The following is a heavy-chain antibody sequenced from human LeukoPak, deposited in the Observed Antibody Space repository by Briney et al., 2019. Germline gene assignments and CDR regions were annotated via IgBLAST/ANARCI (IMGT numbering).Heavy chain of an antibody. CDR1: GFTFADYT. V-gene: IGHV3-9*01. CDR2: ISWNSGSI. J-gene: IGHJ4*02. D-gene: IGHD3-22*01. CDR3: AKGDSYDSSGYYYLPYYFDY. Sequence: PGGSLRLSCAPSGFTFADYTTHWVRQAPEKGLERVSGISWNSGSIGYADSVKGRFTISRDNAKNSLYLQMNSLRAEDTALYYCAKGDSYDSSGYYYLPYYFDYWGQGTLVTVSS.